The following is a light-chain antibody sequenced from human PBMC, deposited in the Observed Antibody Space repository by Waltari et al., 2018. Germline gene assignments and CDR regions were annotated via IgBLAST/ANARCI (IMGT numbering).Light chain of an antibody. CDR1: SSNIGAGYD. J-gene: IGLJ2*01. CDR2: GNS. V-gene: IGLV1-40*01. CDR3: QSYDSSLSGVV. Sequence: QSVLTQPPSVSGAPGQRVTISCTGSSSNIGAGYDVHWYQQLPGTAPKLHIYGNSNRPSGVPDRVSGSKSGTSASLAITGLQAEDEADYYCQSYDSSLSGVVFGGGTKLTVL.